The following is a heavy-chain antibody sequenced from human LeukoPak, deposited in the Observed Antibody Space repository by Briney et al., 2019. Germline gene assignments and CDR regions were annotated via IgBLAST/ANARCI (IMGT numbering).Heavy chain of an antibody. Sequence: PGGSLRLSCAASGFTFSSYVMSWVRQAPGKGLEWVSAISGSGGSTYYADSVKGRFTISRDNSKNTLYLQMNSLRAEDTAVYYCAKGRGGNYYYFDYWGQGTLVTVSS. CDR1: GFTFSSYV. V-gene: IGHV3-23*01. CDR3: AKGRGGNYYYFDY. CDR2: ISGSGGST. D-gene: IGHD1-26*01. J-gene: IGHJ4*02.